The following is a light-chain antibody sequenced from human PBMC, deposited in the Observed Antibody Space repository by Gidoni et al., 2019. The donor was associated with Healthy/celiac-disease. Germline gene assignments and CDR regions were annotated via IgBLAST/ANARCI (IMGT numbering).Light chain of an antibody. V-gene: IGKV1-9*01. J-gene: IGKJ3*01. Sequence: DIPLTQSPSFLSVSVGDRVTITCRASQGISSYLAWYQQKPGKAPKLLIYAASTLQSGVPHRFSGSGSGTEFTLTISSLQPEDFATYYCQQGTFGPGTKVDIK. CDR2: AAS. CDR1: QGISSY. CDR3: QQGT.